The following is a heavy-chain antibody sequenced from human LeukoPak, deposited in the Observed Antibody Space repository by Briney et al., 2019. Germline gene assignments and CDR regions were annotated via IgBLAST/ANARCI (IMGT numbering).Heavy chain of an antibody. CDR2: IVVSSGNT. Sequence: ASVKVSCKASGFTFTSSAMQWVRQARGQGLEWIGWIVVSSGNTNYAQKFQERVNVTRDMSRSKAYMELSRLRYEDTAIYYCGAGAYVAAAGTLWGQGTLVTVSS. J-gene: IGHJ4*02. V-gene: IGHV1-58*02. CDR3: GAGAYVAAAGTL. D-gene: IGHD6-13*01. CDR1: GFTFTSSA.